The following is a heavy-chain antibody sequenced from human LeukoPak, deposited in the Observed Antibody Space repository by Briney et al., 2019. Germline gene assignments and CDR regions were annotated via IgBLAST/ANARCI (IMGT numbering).Heavy chain of an antibody. D-gene: IGHD3-10*01. Sequence: SVKVSCKASGGTFSSYAISWVRQAPGQGLERMGRIIPIFGTANYAQKFQGRVTITTDESTSTAYMELSSLRSEDTAVYYCAIGFGEYYFDYWGQGTLVTVSS. CDR2: IIPIFGTA. CDR3: AIGFGEYYFDY. J-gene: IGHJ4*02. CDR1: GGTFSSYA. V-gene: IGHV1-69*05.